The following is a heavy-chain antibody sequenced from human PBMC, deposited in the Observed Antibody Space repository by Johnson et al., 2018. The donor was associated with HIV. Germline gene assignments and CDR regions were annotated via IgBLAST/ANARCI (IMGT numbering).Heavy chain of an antibody. Sequence: QVQLVESGGGVVQPGRSLRLSCAASGFPVSSYAMHWVRQAPGKGLEWVAVISYDGTNKYYADPVQGRFTISRDNSKNTLNLQMNSLRVDETAVYYCARDRYLSPLRPGSGAFDIWGQGTMVTVSS. CDR3: ARDRYLSPLRPGSGAFDI. D-gene: IGHD3-16*02. V-gene: IGHV3-30-3*01. CDR1: GFPVSSYA. CDR2: ISYDGTNK. J-gene: IGHJ3*02.